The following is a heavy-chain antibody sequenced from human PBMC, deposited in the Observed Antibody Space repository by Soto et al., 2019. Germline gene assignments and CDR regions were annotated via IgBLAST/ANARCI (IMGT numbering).Heavy chain of an antibody. J-gene: IGHJ6*02. CDR2: IWYDGSNK. V-gene: IGHV3-33*01. CDR3: ARDRYSSGWYDFGNYYYYGMDV. D-gene: IGHD6-19*01. Sequence: GGSLRLSCAASGFTFSSYGMHWVRQAPGKGLEWVAVIWYDGSNKYYADSVKGRFTISRDNSENTLYLQMNSLRAEDTAVYYCARDRYSSGWYDFGNYYYYGMDVWGQGTTVTVSS. CDR1: GFTFSSYG.